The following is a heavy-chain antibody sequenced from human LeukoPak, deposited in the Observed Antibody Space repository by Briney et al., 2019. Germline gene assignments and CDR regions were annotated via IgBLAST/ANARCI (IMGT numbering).Heavy chain of an antibody. CDR3: ARSRRLRGWHWLDY. J-gene: IGHJ4*02. CDR2: IYYSGST. Sequence: SETLSLTCTVSGGSISSYYWSWIRQPPGKGLEWIGYIYYSGSTNYNPSLKSRVTISVDTSKNQFSLKLSSVTAADTAVYYCARSRRLRGWHWLDYWGQGTLVTVSS. CDR1: GGSISSYY. V-gene: IGHV4-59*01. D-gene: IGHD6-19*01.